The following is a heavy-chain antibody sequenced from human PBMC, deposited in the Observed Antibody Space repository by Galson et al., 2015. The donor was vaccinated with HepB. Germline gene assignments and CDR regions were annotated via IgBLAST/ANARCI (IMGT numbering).Heavy chain of an antibody. CDR3: ARGWQKDTTFVVYYYGLDV. CDR2: INHSGST. CDR1: GGSISSGGYY. V-gene: IGHV4-39*07. Sequence: SETLSLTCTVSGGSISSGGYYRSWIRQPPGKGLEWIGEINHSGSTNYNPSLKSRVTISVDTSKNQFSLKLSSVTAADTAVYYCARGWQKDTTFVVYYYGLDVWGQGTTVTVSS. J-gene: IGHJ6*02. D-gene: IGHD5-18*01.